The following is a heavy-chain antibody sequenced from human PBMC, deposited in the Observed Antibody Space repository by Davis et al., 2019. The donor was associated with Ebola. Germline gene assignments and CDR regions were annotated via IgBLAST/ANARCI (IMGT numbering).Heavy chain of an antibody. Sequence: PGGSLRLSCAASGFTFSSYAMSWVRQAPGKGLEWVSAISGSGGSTYYADSVKGRFTISRDNSKNTLYLQMSSLRAEDTAVYYCARDRDGYYNWFDPWGQGTLVTVSS. CDR1: GFTFSSYA. J-gene: IGHJ5*02. CDR3: ARDRDGYYNWFDP. V-gene: IGHV3-23*01. D-gene: IGHD3-22*01. CDR2: ISGSGGST.